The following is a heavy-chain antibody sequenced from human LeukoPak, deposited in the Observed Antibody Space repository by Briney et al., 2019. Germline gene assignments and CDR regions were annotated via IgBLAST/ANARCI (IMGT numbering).Heavy chain of an antibody. CDR1: GYTFTGYY. V-gene: IGHV1-2*02. CDR2: INPNSGGT. CDR3: AREAYGDNYNLDY. Sequence: GASVKVSCKASGYTFTGYYMHWVRQAPGQGLEWMGWINPNSGGTNYAQKFQGRVTMTRDTSISTAYMELSRLRSDDTAVYYCAREAYGDNYNLDYWGQGTLVTVSS. D-gene: IGHD4-17*01. J-gene: IGHJ4*02.